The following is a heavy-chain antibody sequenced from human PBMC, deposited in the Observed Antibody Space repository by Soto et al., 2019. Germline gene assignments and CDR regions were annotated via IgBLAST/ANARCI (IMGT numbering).Heavy chain of an antibody. CDR3: AKNYYFDL. CDR2: INVDDST. V-gene: IGHV3-23*01. J-gene: IGHJ4*02. CDR1: GFTFSTYA. Sequence: EVQLLESGGGLVQPGGSLRLSCAASGFTFSTYAMSWVRQAPGKGLEWVSSINVDDSTYYADSVKGRFTISRDNSKSTLFLELSSLRAEDTATFYCAKNYYFDLWGQGILVTVSS.